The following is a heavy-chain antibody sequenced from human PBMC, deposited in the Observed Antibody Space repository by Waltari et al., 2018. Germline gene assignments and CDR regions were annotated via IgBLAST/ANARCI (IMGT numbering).Heavy chain of an antibody. V-gene: IGHV4-38-2*02. CDR1: GYSISSGYY. J-gene: IGHJ6*02. Sequence: QVQLQESGPGLVKPSETLSLTCAVSGYSISSGYYWGWIRQPPGKGLEWIGSIYHSGSTYYNRSLKSRVTISVDTSKNQFSLKLSSVTAADTAVYYCARDIMRAPLYYGMDVWGQGTTVTVSS. CDR2: IYHSGST. CDR3: ARDIMRAPLYYGMDV.